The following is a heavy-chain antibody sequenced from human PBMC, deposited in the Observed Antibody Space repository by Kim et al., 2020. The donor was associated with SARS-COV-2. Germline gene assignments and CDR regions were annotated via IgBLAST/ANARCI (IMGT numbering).Heavy chain of an antibody. D-gene: IGHD6-13*01. CDR2: IYYSGST. Sequence: SETLSLTCTVSGGSISSYYWSWIRQPPGKGLEWIGYIYYSGSTNYNPSLKSRVTISVDTSKNQFSLQLSSVTAADTAVYYCARDLRARIAAAGSSLWNWFDPWGQGTLVTVSS. J-gene: IGHJ5*02. V-gene: IGHV4-59*13. CDR1: GGSISSYY. CDR3: ARDLRARIAAAGSSLWNWFDP.